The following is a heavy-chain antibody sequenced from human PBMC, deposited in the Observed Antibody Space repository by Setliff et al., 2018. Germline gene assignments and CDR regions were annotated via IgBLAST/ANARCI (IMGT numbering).Heavy chain of an antibody. CDR1: GFVFTNYA. Sequence: ASVKVSCKTSGFVFTNYAITWVRQAPGQGLEWMGCINPNSGDTTFAQKFQGRVTITRDTSNSTDYMDLSRLTSDDTAVYYCAREVLSTVVAWDYWGQGTLVTVSS. CDR3: AREVLSTVVAWDY. V-gene: IGHV1-2*02. CDR2: INPNSGDT. J-gene: IGHJ4*02. D-gene: IGHD4-17*01.